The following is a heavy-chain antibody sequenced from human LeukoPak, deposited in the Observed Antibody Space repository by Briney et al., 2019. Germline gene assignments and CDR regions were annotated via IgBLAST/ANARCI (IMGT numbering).Heavy chain of an antibody. Sequence: SQTLSLTCTVSGGSISSGGYYWSWIRRHPGKGLEWIGYIYYSGSTYYNPSLKSRVTISVDTSKNQFSLKLSSVTAADTAVYYCARDRSGYDNIFDYWGQGILVTVSS. D-gene: IGHD5-12*01. V-gene: IGHV4-31*03. J-gene: IGHJ4*02. CDR3: ARDRSGYDNIFDY. CDR2: IYYSGST. CDR1: GGSISSGGYY.